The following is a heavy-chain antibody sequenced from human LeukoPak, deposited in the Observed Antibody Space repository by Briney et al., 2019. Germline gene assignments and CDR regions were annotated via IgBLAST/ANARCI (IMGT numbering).Heavy chain of an antibody. V-gene: IGHV3-74*01. CDR2: INSDGGST. CDR3: GLSMVRALSPDY. J-gene: IGHJ4*02. CDR1: GFTFSSYW. Sequence: GGSLRLSCAASGFTFSSYWMHWVRQPPGKGLVWVSRINSDGGSTTYADSVKGRVTISRDNAKNMLYLQMDSLRDEDTAVYYCGLSMVRALSPDYWGQGTLVIVSS. D-gene: IGHD3-10*01.